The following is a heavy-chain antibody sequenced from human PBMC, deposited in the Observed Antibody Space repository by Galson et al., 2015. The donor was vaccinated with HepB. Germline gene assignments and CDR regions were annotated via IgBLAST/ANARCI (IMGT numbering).Heavy chain of an antibody. CDR1: RFAFSDNA. V-gene: IGHV3-23*01. CDR3: AKESAYGQYYYYGMDV. Sequence: SLRLSCAASRFAFSDNAMSWVRQAPGKGLEWVASISGRSAYTYYADSVKGRFIISRDNSKSTLFPQMNSLRADDTAIYYCAKESAYGQYYYYGMDVWGQGTTVTVSS. D-gene: IGHD3-10*01. J-gene: IGHJ6*02. CDR2: ISGRSAYT.